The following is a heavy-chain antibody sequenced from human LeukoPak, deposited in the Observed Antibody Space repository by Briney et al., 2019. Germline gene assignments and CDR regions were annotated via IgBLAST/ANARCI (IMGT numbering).Heavy chain of an antibody. V-gene: IGHV3-11*04. CDR1: GFTFSDYY. D-gene: IGHD3-22*01. CDR2: ISSSGSTI. Sequence: PGGSLILSCAASGFTFSDYYMSWIRQAPGKGLEWVSYISSSGSTIYYADSVKGRFTISRDNAKNSLYLQMNSLRAEDTAVYYCARAASGYYYDSSAPAWGQGTLVTVSS. J-gene: IGHJ4*02. CDR3: ARAASGYYYDSSAPA.